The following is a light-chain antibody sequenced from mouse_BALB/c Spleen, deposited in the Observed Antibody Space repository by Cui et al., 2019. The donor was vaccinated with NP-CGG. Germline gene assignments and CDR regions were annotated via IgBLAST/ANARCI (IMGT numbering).Light chain of an antibody. Sequence: AVVTQEDALTTSPGEPVTLTCRSSTGAVTTSNYANWVQEKPDHLFTGLIGGTNNRAPGVPARFSGSLIGDKAALTITGAQTDDETIYFCALWYSNHWVFGGGTKLTVL. CDR3: ALWYSNHWV. CDR2: GTN. V-gene: IGLV1*01. J-gene: IGLJ1*01. CDR1: TGAVTTSNY.